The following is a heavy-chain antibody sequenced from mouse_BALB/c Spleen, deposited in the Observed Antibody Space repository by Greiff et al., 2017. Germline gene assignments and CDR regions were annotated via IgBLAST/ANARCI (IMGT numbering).Heavy chain of an antibody. CDR1: GFNIKDYY. V-gene: IGHV14-4*02. CDR3: NAWHYGSSYPFYYAMDY. CDR2: IDPENGDT. Sequence: EVQLQESGAELVRSGASVKLSCTASGFNIKDYYMHWVKQRPEQGLEWIGWIDPENGDTEYAPKFQGKATMTADTSSNTAYLQLSSLTSEDTAVYYCNAWHYGSSYPFYYAMDYWGQGTSVTVSS. J-gene: IGHJ4*01. D-gene: IGHD1-1*01.